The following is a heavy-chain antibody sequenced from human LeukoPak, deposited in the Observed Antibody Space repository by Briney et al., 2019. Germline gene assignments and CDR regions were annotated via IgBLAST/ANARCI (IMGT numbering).Heavy chain of an antibody. CDR3: ARDRSGSGYFYYGMDV. V-gene: IGHV4-39*07. Sequence: SETLSLTCTVSGGSISSSSYYWGWIRQPPGKGLEWIGSIYYSGSTYYNPSLKSRVTISVDTSKNQFSLKLSSVTAADTAVYYCARDRSGSGYFYYGMDVWGQGTTVTVSS. D-gene: IGHD3-22*01. CDR2: IYYSGST. CDR1: GGSISSSSYY. J-gene: IGHJ6*02.